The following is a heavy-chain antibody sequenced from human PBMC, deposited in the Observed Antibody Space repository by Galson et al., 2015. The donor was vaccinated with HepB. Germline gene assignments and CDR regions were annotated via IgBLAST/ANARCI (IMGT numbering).Heavy chain of an antibody. CDR1: GGTFSSYA. D-gene: IGHD3-10*01. CDR3: ARDKWFGELSHYGMDV. V-gene: IGHV1-69*04. CDR2: IIPILGIA. Sequence: KVACKEDGGTFSSYAISWVRQAPGQGLEWMGRIIPILGIANYARKFQGRVTITADKSTSTAYMELSSLRSEDTAVYYCARDKWFGELSHYGMDVWGQGTTVTVSS. J-gene: IGHJ6*02.